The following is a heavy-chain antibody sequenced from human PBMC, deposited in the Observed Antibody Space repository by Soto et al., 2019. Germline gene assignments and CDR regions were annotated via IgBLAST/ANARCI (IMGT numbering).Heavy chain of an antibody. D-gene: IGHD2-2*01. CDR3: ARSFLVPAAIDYYYYYMDV. J-gene: IGHJ6*03. CDR1: GGTFSSYT. V-gene: IGHV1-69*02. CDR2: IIPILGIA. Sequence: SVKVSCKASGGTFSSYTISWVRQAPGQGLEWMGRIIPILGIANYAQKFQGRVTITADKSTSTAYMELSSLRSEDTAVYHCARSFLVPAAIDYYYYYMDVWGKGSTVTVSS.